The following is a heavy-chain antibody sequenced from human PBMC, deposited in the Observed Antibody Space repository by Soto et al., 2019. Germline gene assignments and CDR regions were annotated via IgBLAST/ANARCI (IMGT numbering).Heavy chain of an antibody. CDR1: GYTFTSYD. CDR3: AKDRDWSHTYYFDY. Sequence: ASVKVSCKASGYTFTSYDINWVRQATGQGLEWMGWMNPNSGNTGYAQKFQGRVTMTRNTSISTAYMELSSLRAEDTAVYYCAKDRDWSHTYYFDYWGQGTLVTVSS. J-gene: IGHJ4*02. CDR2: MNPNSGNT. V-gene: IGHV1-8*01. D-gene: IGHD1-1*01.